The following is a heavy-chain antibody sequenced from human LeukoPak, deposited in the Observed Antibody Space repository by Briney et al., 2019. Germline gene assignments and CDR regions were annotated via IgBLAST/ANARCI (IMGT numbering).Heavy chain of an antibody. J-gene: IGHJ6*03. V-gene: IGHV1-2*02. D-gene: IGHD2-8*01. CDR2: INPNSGGT. Sequence: ASVKVSCKASGYTFTGYCMHWVRQAPGQGLEWMGWINPNSGGTNYAQKLQGRVTMTTDTSTSTAYMELRSLRSDDTAVYYCARAVYCTNGVCYYYYYYMDVWGKGTTVIVSS. CDR1: GYTFTGYC. CDR3: ARAVYCTNGVCYYYYYYMDV.